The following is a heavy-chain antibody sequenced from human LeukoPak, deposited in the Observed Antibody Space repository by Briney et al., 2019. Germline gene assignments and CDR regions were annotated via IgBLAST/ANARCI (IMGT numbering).Heavy chain of an antibody. CDR1: GYTFTGYY. CDR3: ARVEALYHLPTH. CDR2: INPNSGGT. D-gene: IGHD6-6*01. J-gene: IGHJ4*02. Sequence: GASVKVSCKTSGYTFTGYYMHWVRQAPGQGLEWMGCINPNSGGTSYAQKFQGRVTMTRDTSISTAYLELTRLRSDDTAFYYCARVEALYHLPTHWGQGTLVTVSS. V-gene: IGHV1-2*02.